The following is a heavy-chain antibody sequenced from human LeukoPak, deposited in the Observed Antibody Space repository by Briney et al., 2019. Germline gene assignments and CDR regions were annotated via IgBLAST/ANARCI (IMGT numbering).Heavy chain of an antibody. CDR2: INPSGGST. CDR1: GYTFTSYY. Sequence: EASVKVSCKASGYTFTSYYMHWVRQAPGQGLEWMGIINPSGGSTSYAQKFQGRVTMTRDMSTSTVYMELSSLRSEDTAVYYCARDWSGPGRGDYYYYMDVWGKGTTVTVSS. CDR3: ARDWSGPGRGDYYYYMDV. D-gene: IGHD3-3*01. V-gene: IGHV1-46*01. J-gene: IGHJ6*03.